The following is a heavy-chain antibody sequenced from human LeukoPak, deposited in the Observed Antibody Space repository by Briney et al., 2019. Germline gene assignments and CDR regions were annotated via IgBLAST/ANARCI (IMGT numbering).Heavy chain of an antibody. CDR1: GFTFGSYW. CDR3: ARDPLGPFDY. Sequence: GGSLRLSCAASGFTFGSYWMSWVRQAPGKGLEWVANIKQDGSEKYYVDSVKGRFTISRDNAKNSLYLQMNSLRAEDTAVYYCARDPLGPFDYWGQGTLVTVSS. V-gene: IGHV3-7*01. J-gene: IGHJ4*02. CDR2: IKQDGSEK. D-gene: IGHD1-26*01.